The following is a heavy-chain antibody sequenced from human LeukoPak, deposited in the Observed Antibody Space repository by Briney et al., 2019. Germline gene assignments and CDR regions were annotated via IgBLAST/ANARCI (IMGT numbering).Heavy chain of an antibody. V-gene: IGHV3-74*01. CDR1: GLTFSPYW. CDR3: ARALPAFNI. J-gene: IGHJ3*02. CDR2: INTDASST. D-gene: IGHD2-15*01. Sequence: PGGSLRLSCAASGLTFSPYWMHWVRQAPGKGLVWVSRINTDASSTNYADSVKGRFTISRDNAKNTLYLQMNSLRAEDTAVYYCARALPAFNIWGQGTMVTVSS.